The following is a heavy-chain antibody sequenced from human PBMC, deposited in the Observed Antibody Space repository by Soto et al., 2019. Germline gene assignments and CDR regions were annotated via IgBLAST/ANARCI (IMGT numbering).Heavy chain of an antibody. CDR1: GFYFSGFA. D-gene: IGHD1-1*01. CDR3: VRDPSSVTTRRLDY. Sequence: GGFLRLSCVASGFYFSGFAMQWVRQAPGKGLEWVAVTSYDGSSEKYADSVKGRFTISRDNSKNTMYLQMNSLRAEDTAVYYWVRDPSSVTTRRLDYWGQGTLVTSPQ. J-gene: IGHJ4*02. V-gene: IGHV3-30-3*01. CDR2: TSYDGSSE.